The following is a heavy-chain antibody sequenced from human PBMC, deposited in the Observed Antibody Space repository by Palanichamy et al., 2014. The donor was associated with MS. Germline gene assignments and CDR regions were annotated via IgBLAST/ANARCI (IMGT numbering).Heavy chain of an antibody. J-gene: IGHJ4*02. CDR1: GFTFNTYW. D-gene: IGHD5-18*01. CDR3: ARATGHEQYSGDY. V-gene: IGHV3-74*01. Sequence: EVQLVESGGGLVQPGGSLRLSCAASGFTFNTYWMHWVRQVPGKGLVWVSRINSDGSSTNYADSVKGRFTISRDNAKNTLYLQMNSLTADDTAVYYCARATGHEQYSGDYWGQGTLVTVSS. CDR2: INSDGSST.